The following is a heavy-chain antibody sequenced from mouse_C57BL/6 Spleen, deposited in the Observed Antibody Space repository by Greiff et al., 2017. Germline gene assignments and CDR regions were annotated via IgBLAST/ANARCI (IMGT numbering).Heavy chain of an antibody. J-gene: IGHJ4*01. Sequence: QVQLQQPGAELVKPGASVKLSCKASGYTFTSYWMQWVKQRPGQGLEWIGEIDPSDSYTNYNQKFKGKATLTVDTSSSTAYMQLSSLTSEDSAVYYCARRGYDYDRVYYAMGYWGQGTSVTVSS. V-gene: IGHV1-50*01. D-gene: IGHD2-4*01. CDR2: IDPSDSYT. CDR3: ARRGYDYDRVYYAMGY. CDR1: GYTFTSYW.